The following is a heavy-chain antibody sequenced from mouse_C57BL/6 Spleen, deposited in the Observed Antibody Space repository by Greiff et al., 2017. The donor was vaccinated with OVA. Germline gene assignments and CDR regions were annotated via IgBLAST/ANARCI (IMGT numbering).Heavy chain of an antibody. CDR1: GYTFTSYW. D-gene: IGHD2-4*01. Sequence: QVQLKQPGAELVKPGASVKLSCKASGYTFTSYWMHWVKQRPGQGLEWIGMIHPNSGGTNYNEKFKSKATLTVDKSSSTAYMQLSSLTAEDSAVYCCERRGDYDHWGQGTTLTVSS. V-gene: IGHV1-64*01. CDR3: ERRGDYDH. CDR2: IHPNSGGT. J-gene: IGHJ2*01.